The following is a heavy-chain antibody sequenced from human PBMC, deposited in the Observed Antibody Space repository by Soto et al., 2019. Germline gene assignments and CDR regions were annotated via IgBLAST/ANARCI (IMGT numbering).Heavy chain of an antibody. CDR1: GVTFSSGW. CDR2: VKRKTNGGTT. D-gene: IGHD3-10*01. V-gene: IGHV3-15*07. Sequence: GGSLRLSCAASGVTFSSGWMNWVRQAPGKGLEWVGRVKRKTNGGTTDYAAPVKDRFNISRDDSKNTLYLQMNNLKTEDTAVYYCATCYGSGTDCQEDYLAFWGQGTLVTVSS. CDR3: ATCYGSGTDCQEDYLAF. J-gene: IGHJ4*02.